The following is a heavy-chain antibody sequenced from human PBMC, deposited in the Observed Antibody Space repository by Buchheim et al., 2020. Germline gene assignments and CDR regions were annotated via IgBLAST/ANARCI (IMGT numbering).Heavy chain of an antibody. Sequence: EVQLVESGGGLVQPGGSLRLSCAASGFNFSDHYMDWVRQVPGKGLEWVGRTGNKANYYSTLYAASVKGRFTISSDDSMNSVFLQMNSLKSEDTGVYYCARGYYDSSGAQGMEYWGQGAL. CDR2: TGNKANYYST. J-gene: IGHJ4*02. CDR3: ARGYYDSSGAQGMEY. V-gene: IGHV3-72*01. CDR1: GFNFSDHY. D-gene: IGHD3-22*01.